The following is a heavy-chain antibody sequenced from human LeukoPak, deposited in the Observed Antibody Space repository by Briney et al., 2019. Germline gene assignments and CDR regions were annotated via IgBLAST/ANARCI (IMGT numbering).Heavy chain of an antibody. V-gene: IGHV4-34*01. Sequence: SETLSLTCAVYGGSFSGYYWSWIRQPPGKGLEWMGEINHSGSTNYNPSLKSRVTISVDTSKNQFSLKLSSVTAADTAVYYCARGGLERAYYYYYYMDVWGKGTTVTVSS. CDR1: GGSFSGYY. D-gene: IGHD1-1*01. J-gene: IGHJ6*03. CDR3: ARGGLERAYYYYYYMDV. CDR2: INHSGST.